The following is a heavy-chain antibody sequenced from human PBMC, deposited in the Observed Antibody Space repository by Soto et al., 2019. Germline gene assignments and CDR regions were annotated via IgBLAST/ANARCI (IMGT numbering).Heavy chain of an antibody. CDR1: GFSLSTSW. CDR3: ASNRLYFYGLDV. V-gene: IGHV3-7*01. Sequence: EVQLVESGGGLVQPGGSLRLSCTASGFSLSTSWMTWVRQAPGKGLEWVANIMQDGSDKYYVDSVKGRFTISRDNAKNSLYLQMTSLRAEDPAVYYCASNRLYFYGLDVWGQGTTVTVSS. J-gene: IGHJ6*01. CDR2: IMQDGSDK.